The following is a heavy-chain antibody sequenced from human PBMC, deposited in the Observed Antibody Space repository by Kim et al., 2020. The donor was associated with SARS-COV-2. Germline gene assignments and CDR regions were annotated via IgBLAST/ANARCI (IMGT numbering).Heavy chain of an antibody. CDR1: GGTFSSYA. D-gene: IGHD3-10*01. CDR3: AFLTITMRIVVYYYYGMDV. CDR2: IIPIFGTT. V-gene: IGHV1-69*13. J-gene: IGHJ6*02. Sequence: SVKVSCKASGGTFSSYAISWVRQAPGQGLEWMGGIIPIFGTTNYAQKFQGRVTITADESTSTAYMELSSLRSEDTAVYYCAFLTITMRIVVYYYYGMDVWGQGTTVTVSS.